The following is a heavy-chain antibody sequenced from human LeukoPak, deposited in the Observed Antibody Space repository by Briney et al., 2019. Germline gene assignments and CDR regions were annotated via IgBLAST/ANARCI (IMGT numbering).Heavy chain of an antibody. CDR2: IYYSGST. CDR1: GGSVSSSSYY. J-gene: IGHJ5*02. V-gene: IGHV4-39*01. Sequence: SETLSLTCTVSGGSVSSSSYYWGWIRQPPGKGLEWIGSIYYSGSTYYNPSLKSRVTISVDTSKNQFSLKLSSVTAADTAVYYCARPVTYDFWSGYPNWFDPWGQGTLVTVSS. D-gene: IGHD3-3*01. CDR3: ARPVTYDFWSGYPNWFDP.